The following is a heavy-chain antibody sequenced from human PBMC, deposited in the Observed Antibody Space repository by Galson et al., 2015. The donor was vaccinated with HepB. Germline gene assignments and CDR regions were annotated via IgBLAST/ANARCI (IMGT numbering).Heavy chain of an antibody. CDR1: GGSISSGGYY. V-gene: IGHV4-31*03. Sequence: TLSLTCTVSGGSISSGGYYWSWIRQHPGKGLEWIGYIYYSGSTYYNPSLKSRVTISVDTSKNQFSLKLSSVTAADTAVYYCARVSAIFGVVADYWGQGTLVTVSS. CDR3: ARVSAIFGVVADY. CDR2: IYYSGST. J-gene: IGHJ4*02. D-gene: IGHD3-3*01.